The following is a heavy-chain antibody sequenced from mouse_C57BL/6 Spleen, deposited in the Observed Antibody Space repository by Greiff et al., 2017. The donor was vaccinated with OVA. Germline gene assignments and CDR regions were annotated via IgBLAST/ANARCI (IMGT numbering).Heavy chain of an antibody. CDR3: ARSLYEYDRDAMDY. J-gene: IGHJ4*01. CDR2: IWSGGST. D-gene: IGHD2-4*01. Sequence: VQRVESGPGLVQPSQSLSITCTVSGFSLTSYGVHWVRQSPGKGLEWLGVIWSGGSTDYNAAFISRLSISKDNSKSQVFFKMNSLQADDTAIYYCARSLYEYDRDAMDYWGQGTSVTVSS. V-gene: IGHV2-2*01. CDR1: GFSLTSYG.